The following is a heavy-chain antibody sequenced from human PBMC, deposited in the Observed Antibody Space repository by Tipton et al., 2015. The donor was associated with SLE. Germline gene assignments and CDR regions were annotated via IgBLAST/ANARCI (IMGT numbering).Heavy chain of an antibody. Sequence: TLSLTCTVSGGSISSSSYYWGWIRQPPGKGLEWIGSIYYSGSTYYNPSLKSRVTISVDTSKNQFSLKLSSVTAADTAVYYCARVVVSDAFDIWGQGTMVNVSS. CDR1: GGSISSSSYY. J-gene: IGHJ3*02. CDR3: ARVVVSDAFDI. D-gene: IGHD3-22*01. V-gene: IGHV4-39*01. CDR2: IYYSGST.